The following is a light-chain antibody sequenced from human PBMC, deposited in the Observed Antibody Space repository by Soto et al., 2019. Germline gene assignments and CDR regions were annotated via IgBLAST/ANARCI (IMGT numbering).Light chain of an antibody. V-gene: IGLV2-14*01. CDR1: SSDVGGYNY. CDR3: SSYTSSSTPV. J-gene: IGLJ2*01. CDR2: EVS. Sequence: QSVLTQPASVSGSPGQSITISCTGTSSDVGGYNYVSWYQQHPGKAPKLMIYEVSNRPSGVSNRFSGSKSGNTASLTISGPQAEDEADYYCSSYTSSSTPVFGGGTKVTVL.